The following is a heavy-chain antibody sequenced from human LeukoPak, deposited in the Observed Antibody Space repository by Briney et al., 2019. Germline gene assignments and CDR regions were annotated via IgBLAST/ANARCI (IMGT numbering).Heavy chain of an antibody. CDR2: ISSSGSTI. CDR3: ASVGRADY. D-gene: IGHD2-15*01. CDR1: GFTFSNYE. Sequence: GGSLRLSCAASGFTFSNYEMNWVRQAPGKGLERVSYISSSGSTIYHADSVKGRFTISRDNAKNSLYLQMNSLKVEDTAVYYCASVGRADYWDQGTLVTVSS. V-gene: IGHV3-48*03. J-gene: IGHJ4*02.